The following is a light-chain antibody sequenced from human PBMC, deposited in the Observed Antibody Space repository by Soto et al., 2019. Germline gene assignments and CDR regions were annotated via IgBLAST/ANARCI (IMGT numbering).Light chain of an antibody. V-gene: IGKV1-39*01. CDR2: AAS. CDR3: EQGYNTPPT. J-gene: IGKJ2*01. Sequence: DIKMTQSPSSLSASVGERVTITCRASQSISSYLNWYQQKPGKAPRLLIYAASSLESGAPSRFSGSGSGTESTLTTSSLQPEDIPTYYCEQGYNTPPTFGQGTKLDIK. CDR1: QSISSY.